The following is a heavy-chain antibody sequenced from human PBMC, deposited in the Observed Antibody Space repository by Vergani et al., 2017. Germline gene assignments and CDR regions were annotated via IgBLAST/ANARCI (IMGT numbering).Heavy chain of an antibody. Sequence: QVHLVESGGGVVQPGRSLKLSCVVSGFTSSYYGMHWVRQAPCKGLEWVAVISYDGTQKYYADSVKGRFTISRDNSKSTLYLQMNSLRTEDTAVYYCATKSXGTPGCQIGYFREWGQGTLVTVSS. CDR1: GFTSSYYG. J-gene: IGHJ1*01. V-gene: IGHV3-30*03. D-gene: IGHD1-1*01. CDR3: ATKSXGTPGCQIGYFRE. CDR2: ISYDGTQK.